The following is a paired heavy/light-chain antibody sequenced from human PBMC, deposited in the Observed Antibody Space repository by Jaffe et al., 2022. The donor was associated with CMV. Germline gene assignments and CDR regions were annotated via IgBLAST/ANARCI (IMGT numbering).Light chain of an antibody. J-gene: IGLJ2*01. Sequence: QSVLTQPPSVSAAPGQKVTISCSGSSSNIGNNYVSWYQQLPGTAPKLLIYDNNKRPSGIPDRFSGSKSGTSATLGITGLQTGDEADYYCGTWDSSLSAYVVFGGGTKLTVL. CDR2: DNN. CDR1: SSNIGNNY. V-gene: IGLV1-51*01. CDR3: GTWDSSLSAYVV.
Heavy chain of an antibody. CDR2: IYYSGST. D-gene: IGHD2-2*01. J-gene: IGHJ6*03. Sequence: QVQLQESGPGLVKPSETLSLTCTVSGGSISSYYWSWIRQPPGKGLEWIGYIYYSGSTNYNPSLKSRVTISVDTSKNQFSLKLSSVTAADTAVYYCARLAWEGYCSSTSCSGALMDVWGKGTTVTVSS. V-gene: IGHV4-59*08. CDR3: ARLAWEGYCSSTSCSGALMDV. CDR1: GGSISSYY.